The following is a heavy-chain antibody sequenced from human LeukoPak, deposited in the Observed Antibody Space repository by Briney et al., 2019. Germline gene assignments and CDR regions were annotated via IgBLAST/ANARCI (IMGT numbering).Heavy chain of an antibody. J-gene: IGHJ4*02. CDR3: AKPTGSCSGGSCYQN. V-gene: IGHV3-23*01. CDR2: ISGSGGST. D-gene: IGHD2-15*01. Sequence: GGCLRLSCAASGFTFSSYAMSWVRQAPGKGLEWVSAISGSGGSTYYADSVKGRFTISRDNSKNTLYLQMNSLRAEDTAVYYCAKPTGSCSGGSCYQNWGQGTLVTVSS. CDR1: GFTFSSYA.